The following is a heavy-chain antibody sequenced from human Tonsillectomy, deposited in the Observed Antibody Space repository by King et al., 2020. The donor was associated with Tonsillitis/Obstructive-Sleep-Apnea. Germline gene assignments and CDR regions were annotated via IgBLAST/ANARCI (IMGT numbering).Heavy chain of an antibody. CDR3: ARGGQCTKGVCFFMDV. CDR2: INPSGFT. V-gene: IGHV1-46*01. J-gene: IGHJ6*03. D-gene: IGHD2-8*01. CDR1: GYTFPSHY. Sequence: QLVQSGAEMKEPGASVKVSCKASGYTFPSHYMHWVRQAPGQGLEWMGIINPSGFTRYAQQFQGRVTVTRDTSTNTVYMELSSLRFEDTAVYYCARGGQCTKGVCFFMDVWGKGTTVTVSS.